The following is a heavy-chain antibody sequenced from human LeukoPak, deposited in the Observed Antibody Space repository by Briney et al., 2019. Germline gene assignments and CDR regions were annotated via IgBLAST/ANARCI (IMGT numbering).Heavy chain of an antibody. CDR1: GYTFTGYY. V-gene: IGHV1-2*06. CDR3: ARVPVGSWFSAQPHNLDY. Sequence: ASVKASCKASGYTFTGYYMHWVRQAPGQGREWMGRINTNSGGTNYAQKFQGRVIMTRDTSISTAYMELSRLRSDDTAVYYCARVPVGSWFSAQPHNLDYWGQGTLVTVSS. D-gene: IGHD6-13*01. J-gene: IGHJ4*02. CDR2: INTNSGGT.